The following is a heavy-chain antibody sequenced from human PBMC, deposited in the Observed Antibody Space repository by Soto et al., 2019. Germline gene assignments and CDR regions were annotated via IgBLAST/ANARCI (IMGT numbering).Heavy chain of an antibody. V-gene: IGHV3-30-3*01. CDR3: ARDMWYCSGGSCPRSSVPDP. CDR1: GFTFSSYA. D-gene: IGHD2-15*01. Sequence: QVQLVESGGGVVQPGRSLRLSCAASGFTFSSYAMHWVRQAPGKGLEWVAVISYDGSNKYYADSVKGRFTISRDNSKNTLYMQMNSLRAEDTAVYYCARDMWYCSGGSCPRSSVPDPWGQGTLVTVSS. J-gene: IGHJ5*02. CDR2: ISYDGSNK.